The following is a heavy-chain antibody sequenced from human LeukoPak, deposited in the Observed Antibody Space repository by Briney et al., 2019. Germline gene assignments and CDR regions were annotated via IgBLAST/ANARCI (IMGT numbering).Heavy chain of an antibody. Sequence: PGGSLRLSCAASGFTFSSYSMNWVRQAPGKGLEWVSSISSSSSYIYYADSVKGRFTISRDNAKNSLYLQMNSLRAEDTAVYYCARKVVVVAAYYYYYYMDVWGKGTTVTVSS. CDR1: GFTFSSYS. CDR3: ARKVVVVAAYYYYYYMDV. V-gene: IGHV3-21*01. D-gene: IGHD2-15*01. J-gene: IGHJ6*03. CDR2: ISSSSSYI.